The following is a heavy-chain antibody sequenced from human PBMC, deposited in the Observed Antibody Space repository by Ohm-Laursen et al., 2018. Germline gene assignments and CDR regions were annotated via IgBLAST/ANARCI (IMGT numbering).Heavy chain of an antibody. Sequence: ASVKVSCKASGYTFTSYGISWVRQAPGQGLEWVGWMSPNSDNAGYAQNFRGRVTMTRDTSITTAYMELSGLKSDDAAVYYCARASRGLRFPYYHYGLDVWGQGTTVNVSS. CDR3: ARASRGLRFPYYHYGLDV. J-gene: IGHJ6*02. CDR2: MSPNSDNA. D-gene: IGHD2-21*02. CDR1: GYTFTSYG. V-gene: IGHV1-8*02.